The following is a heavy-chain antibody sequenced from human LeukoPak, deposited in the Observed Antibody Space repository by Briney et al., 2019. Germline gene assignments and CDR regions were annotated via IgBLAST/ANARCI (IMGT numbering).Heavy chain of an antibody. CDR3: AKARSGSYSIFDY. V-gene: IGHV3-23*01. Sequence: PGGSLRLSCAASGFTFSSYAMSWVRQAPGKGLEWVSAISGSGDNTYYADSVKGRFTISRDNSKNTLYLQMNSLRAEDTAIYYCAKARSGSYSIFDYWGQGTLVTVSS. J-gene: IGHJ4*02. CDR2: ISGSGDNT. D-gene: IGHD1-26*01. CDR1: GFTFSSYA.